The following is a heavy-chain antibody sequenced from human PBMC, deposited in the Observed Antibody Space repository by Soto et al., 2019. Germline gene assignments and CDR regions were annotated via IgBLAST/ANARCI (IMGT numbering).Heavy chain of an antibody. CDR1: GFILSDCA. CDR3: ARDLSWGSNWYYYMDV. Sequence: ESGGGLVQPGGSLRLSCATSGFILSDCAMNWVRQAPGKGLEGVSYIGSSSSVIDYADSVKGRFTVSRDNARNSLYLQMNSLRAEDTAVYYCARDLSWGSNWYYYMDVWGKGTTVTVSS. CDR2: IGSSSSVI. J-gene: IGHJ6*03. D-gene: IGHD7-27*01. V-gene: IGHV3-48*01.